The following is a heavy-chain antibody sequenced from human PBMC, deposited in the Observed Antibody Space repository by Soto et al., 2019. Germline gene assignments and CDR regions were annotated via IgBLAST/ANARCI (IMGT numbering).Heavy chain of an antibody. D-gene: IGHD6-19*01. CDR3: ARDLDSSGHYYYYYYGMDV. Sequence: TGGSLRLSCAASGFTFSSYGMHWVRQAPGKGLEWVAVIWYDGSNKYYADSVKGRFTISRDNSKNTLYLQMNSLRAEDTAVYYCARDLDSSGHYYYYYYGMDVWGQGTTVTVSS. CDR2: IWYDGSNK. CDR1: GFTFSSYG. V-gene: IGHV3-33*01. J-gene: IGHJ6*02.